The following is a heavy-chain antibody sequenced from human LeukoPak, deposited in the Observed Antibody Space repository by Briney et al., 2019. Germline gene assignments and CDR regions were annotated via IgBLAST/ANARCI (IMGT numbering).Heavy chain of an antibody. CDR1: GFTVSSNY. CDR2: IYISGST. D-gene: IGHD3-10*01. CDR3: AKDTYYGSGSYSDYGMDV. V-gene: IGHV3-53*01. Sequence: PGGSLRLSCAASGFTVSSNYMNWVRQAPGKGLEWVSVIYISGSTYYADSVKGRFTISRDNSKNTLYLQMNSLRAEDTAVYYCAKDTYYGSGSYSDYGMDVWGQGTTVTVSS. J-gene: IGHJ6*02.